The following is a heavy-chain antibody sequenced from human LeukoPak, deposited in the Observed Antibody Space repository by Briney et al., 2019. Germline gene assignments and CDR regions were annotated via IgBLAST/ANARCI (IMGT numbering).Heavy chain of an antibody. CDR2: ISYDGSNK. CDR1: GFTFSSYA. Sequence: PGRSLRLSCAASGFTFSSYAMHWVRQAPGKGLEWVAVISYDGSNKYYADSVKGRFTISRDNSKNTLYLQMNSLRAEDTAVYYCARGGLQVVPAAIGAYWGQGTRVTVSS. V-gene: IGHV3-30*04. CDR3: ARGGLQVVPAAIGAY. J-gene: IGHJ4*02. D-gene: IGHD2-2*01.